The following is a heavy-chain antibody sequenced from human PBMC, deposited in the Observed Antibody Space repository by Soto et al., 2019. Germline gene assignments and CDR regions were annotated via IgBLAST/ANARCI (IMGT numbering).Heavy chain of an antibody. CDR2: IYATGTT. Sequence: SGTLSPTCTVSGAPHSGFYWGWVRKAAGKGLEWIGRIYATGTTDYNPSLKSRVMMSVDTSKKQFSLKLRSVTAADAAVYYCVRDGTKTLRDWFDPWGQGISVTVSS. CDR1: GAPHSGFY. CDR3: VRDGTKTLRDWFDP. V-gene: IGHV4-4*07. D-gene: IGHD1-1*01. J-gene: IGHJ5*02.